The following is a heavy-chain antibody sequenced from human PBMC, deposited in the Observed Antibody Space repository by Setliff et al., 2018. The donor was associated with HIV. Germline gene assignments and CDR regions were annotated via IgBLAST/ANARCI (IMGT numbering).Heavy chain of an antibody. V-gene: IGHV1-18*01. J-gene: IGHJ3*01. CDR2: ISAYNGNT. D-gene: IGHD2-2*01. Sequence: ASVKVSCKASGYTFTSYGISWVRQAPGQGLEWMGWISAYNGNTNYAQKLQGRVTMTTDTSTNTAYMELRSLRSDDTAVYYRARPPPIGGYCSSTSCQGAFDFWGQGTMVTVSS. CDR3: ARPPPIGGYCSSTSCQGAFDF. CDR1: GYTFTSYG.